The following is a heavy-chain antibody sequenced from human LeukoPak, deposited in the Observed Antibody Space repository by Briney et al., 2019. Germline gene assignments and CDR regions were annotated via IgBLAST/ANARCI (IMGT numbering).Heavy chain of an antibody. D-gene: IGHD4-17*01. CDR2: IYSGGST. Sequence: GRSLRLSCAASGFTVSSNYMSWVRQAPGKGLEWVSVIYSGGSTYYADSVKGRFTISRDNSKNTLYLQMNSLRAEDTAVYYCAKDKTTVTPRGLDVWGQGTMVTVSS. CDR1: GFTVSSNY. V-gene: IGHV3-53*01. J-gene: IGHJ3*01. CDR3: AKDKTTVTPRGLDV.